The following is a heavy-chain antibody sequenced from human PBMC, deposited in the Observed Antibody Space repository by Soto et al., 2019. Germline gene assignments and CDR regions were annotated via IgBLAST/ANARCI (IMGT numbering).Heavy chain of an antibody. V-gene: IGHV3-15*01. D-gene: IGHD3-22*01. CDR1: GFTFSSYA. CDR3: TTGIYDSSGPWDWFDP. Sequence: PGGSLRLSCAASGFTFSSYAMHWVRQAPGKGLEWVGRIKSKTDGGTTDYAAPVKGRFTISRDDSKNTLYLQMNSLKTEDTAVYYCTTGIYDSSGPWDWFDPWGQGTLVTVSS. CDR2: IKSKTDGGTT. J-gene: IGHJ5*02.